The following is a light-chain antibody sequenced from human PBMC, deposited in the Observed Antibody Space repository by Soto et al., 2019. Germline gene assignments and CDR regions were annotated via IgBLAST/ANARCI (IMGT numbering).Light chain of an antibody. CDR2: DAS. CDR3: QQRSNWPPRIT. J-gene: IGKJ5*01. Sequence: EIVLTQSPATLSLSPGERSTLSCRASQSVSSYLAWYQQKPGQAPRLLIYDASNSATGIPARFSGSGSGTDFTLTISSLEPEDFAVYYGQQRSNWPPRITFGQGTRLEIK. CDR1: QSVSSY. V-gene: IGKV3-11*01.